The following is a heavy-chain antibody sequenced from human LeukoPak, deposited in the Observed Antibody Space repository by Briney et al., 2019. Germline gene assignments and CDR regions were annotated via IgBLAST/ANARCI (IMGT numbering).Heavy chain of an antibody. J-gene: IGHJ4*02. Sequence: PGGSLRLSCAASGFTFSSYWMHWVRQAPGKGLVWVSRINSDGSSTSYADSVKGRFTISRDNAKNTLYLQMNSLRAEDTAVYYCARVPDSGSAIDYWGQGTLVTVSP. CDR2: INSDGSST. D-gene: IGHD1-26*01. V-gene: IGHV3-74*01. CDR1: GFTFSSYW. CDR3: ARVPDSGSAIDY.